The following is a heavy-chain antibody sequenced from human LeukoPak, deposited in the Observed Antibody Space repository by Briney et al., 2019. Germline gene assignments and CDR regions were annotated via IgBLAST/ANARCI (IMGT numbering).Heavy chain of an antibody. CDR1: GGTFSSYA. V-gene: IGHV1-69*04. CDR3: ARDRDVVVTRDGMDV. CDR2: IIPILGIA. D-gene: IGHD2-21*02. J-gene: IGHJ6*02. Sequence: ASVKVSCKASGGTFSSYAISWVRQAPGQGLEWMGRIIPILGIANYAQKFQGRVMITADKSTSTAYMELSSLRSEDTAVYYCARDRDVVVTRDGMDVWGQGTTVTVSS.